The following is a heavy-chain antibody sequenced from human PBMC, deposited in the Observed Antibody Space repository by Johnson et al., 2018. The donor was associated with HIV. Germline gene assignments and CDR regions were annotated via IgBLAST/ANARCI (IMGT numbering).Heavy chain of an antibody. D-gene: IGHD4-17*01. CDR3: AREGTVSYGGAFDI. Sequence: QVQLVESGGRVVRPGGSLRLSCTASGFTFSNYGIHWVRQTPGKGLEWVAFIRSDESNKYYADSVKGRFTISRDNSKNTLYLQMNSLRAEDTAVYYCAREGTVSYGGAFDIWGQGTMVTVSS. CDR1: GFTFSNYG. J-gene: IGHJ3*02. CDR2: IRSDESNK. V-gene: IGHV3-30*02.